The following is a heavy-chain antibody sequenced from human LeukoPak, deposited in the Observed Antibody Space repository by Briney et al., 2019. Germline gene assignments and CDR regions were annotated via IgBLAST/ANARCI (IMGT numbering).Heavy chain of an antibody. D-gene: IGHD1-26*01. CDR1: GFTFSTFA. J-gene: IGHJ4*02. V-gene: IGHV3-23*01. CDR2: IFPSGGEI. Sequence: GGSLRLSCAASGFTFSTFAMIWVRQPPGKGLEWVSSIFPSGGEIHYADSVRGRFTISRDNSKSTLSLQMNSLRAEDTAVYYCAREAIVGATWGYFDYWGQGTLVTVSS. CDR3: AREAIVGATWGYFDY.